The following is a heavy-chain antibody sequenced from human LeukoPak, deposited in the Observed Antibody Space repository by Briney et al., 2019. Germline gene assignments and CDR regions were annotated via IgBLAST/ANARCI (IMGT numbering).Heavy chain of an antibody. CDR2: IYYSGST. CDR1: GGSISSGDYY. J-gene: IGHJ3*01. Sequence: SETLSLTCTVSGGSISSGDYYWSWIRQPPGKGLEWIGYIYYSGSTYYNPSLKSRVTISVDTSKNQFSLKLSSVTAADTAVYYCARKGRVVPAARLWGQGTMVTVSS. CDR3: ARKGRVVPAARL. D-gene: IGHD2-2*01. V-gene: IGHV4-30-4*01.